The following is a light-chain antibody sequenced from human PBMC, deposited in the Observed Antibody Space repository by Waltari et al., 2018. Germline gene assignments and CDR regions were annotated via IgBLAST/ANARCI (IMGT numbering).Light chain of an antibody. CDR1: SGHSTNA. V-gene: IGLV4-69*01. CDR2: VNSDGSH. J-gene: IGLJ3*02. CDR3: QAWGTGIQGV. Sequence: QLGVTQSPSASASLGASVKLTCILSSGHSTNAVAWHQQQPEKGPRFLMKVNSDGSHSKGDGIPDRFSGSSSGAERYLTIPSLQSEDEADYYCQAWGTGIQGVFGGGTKLTVL.